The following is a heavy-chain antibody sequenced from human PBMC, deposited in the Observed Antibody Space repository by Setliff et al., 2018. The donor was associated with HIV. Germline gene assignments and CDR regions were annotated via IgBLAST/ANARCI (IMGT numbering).Heavy chain of an antibody. J-gene: IGHJ6*03. V-gene: IGHV4-61*01. CDR1: GGSISSGSHY. CDR2: IYYSGST. D-gene: IGHD3-10*01. CDR3: ARDGPLEGSYRYYYYYMDV. Sequence: PSETLSLTCTVSGGSISSGSHYWSWIRQPPGKGLEWIGYIYYSGSTNYNPSLKSRVTISVDTSKNQFSLKLSSVTAADTAVYYCARDGPLEGSYRYYYYYMDVWGKGTTVTVSS.